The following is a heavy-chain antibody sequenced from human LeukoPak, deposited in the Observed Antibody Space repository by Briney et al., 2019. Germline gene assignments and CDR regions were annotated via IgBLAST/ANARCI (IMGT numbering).Heavy chain of an antibody. J-gene: IGHJ3*02. CDR1: GFTFSSYA. D-gene: IGHD3-22*01. CDR2: ISYDGSNK. CDR3: ARVSHYYDSSGDAFDI. Sequence: PGRSLGLSCAASGFTFSSYAMHWVRQAPGKGLEWVAVISYDGSNKYYADSVKGRFTISRDNSKNTLYLQMNSLRAEDTAVYYCARVSHYYDSSGDAFDIWGQGTIVTVTS. V-gene: IGHV3-30-3*01.